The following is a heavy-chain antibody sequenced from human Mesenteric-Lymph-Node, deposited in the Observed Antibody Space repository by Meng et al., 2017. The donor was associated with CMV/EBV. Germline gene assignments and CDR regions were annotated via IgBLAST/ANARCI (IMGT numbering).Heavy chain of an antibody. CDR1: GYTFSAHY. Sequence: ASVKVSCKASGYTFSAHYLNWVRQAPGQGLEWMGWINPSSGVTDYAQQFQDRVTMTWNTSITTAAMELSRLTSDDTAVYYCARVPKYTSGWYYFNYWGQGTLVTVSS. CDR2: INPSSGVT. D-gene: IGHD6-19*01. CDR3: ARVPKYTSGWYYFNY. J-gene: IGHJ4*01. V-gene: IGHV1-2*02.